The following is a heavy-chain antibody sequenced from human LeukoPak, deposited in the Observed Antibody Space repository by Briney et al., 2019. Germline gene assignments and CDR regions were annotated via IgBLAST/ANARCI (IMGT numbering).Heavy chain of an antibody. Sequence: NPSETLSLTCAVYGGSFSGYYWSWIRQPPGKGLEWIGEINHSGSTNYNPSLKCRVTISVDTSKNQFSLKLSSVTAADTAVYYCARGRAVVATRLDYWGQGTLVTVSS. J-gene: IGHJ4*02. CDR2: INHSGST. V-gene: IGHV4-34*01. CDR3: ARGRAVVATRLDY. CDR1: GGSFSGYY. D-gene: IGHD5-12*01.